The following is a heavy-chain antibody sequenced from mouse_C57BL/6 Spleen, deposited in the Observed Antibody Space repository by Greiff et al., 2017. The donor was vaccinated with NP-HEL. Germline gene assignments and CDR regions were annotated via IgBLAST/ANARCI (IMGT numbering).Heavy chain of an antibody. J-gene: IGHJ3*01. D-gene: IGHD2-4*01. CDR2: ISNLAYSI. V-gene: IGHV5-15*01. CDR1: GFTFSDYG. CDR3: ARGYDYDEGAWFAY. Sequence: EVQRVESGGGLVQPGGSLKLSCAASGFTFSDYGMAWVRQAPRKGPEWVAFISNLAYSIYYADTVTGRFTISRENAKNTLYLEMSSLRSEDTAMYYCARGYDYDEGAWFAYWGQGTLVTVSA.